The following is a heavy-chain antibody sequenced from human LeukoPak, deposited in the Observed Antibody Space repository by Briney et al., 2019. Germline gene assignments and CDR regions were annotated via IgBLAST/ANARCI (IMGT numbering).Heavy chain of an antibody. D-gene: IGHD3-9*01. CDR3: AREGGLRYFDWLPRGYYFDY. V-gene: IGHV3-30*04. Sequence: GGSLRLSCAASGFTFSSYAMQWVRQAPGKGLEWVAVISYDGSNKYYADSVKGRFTISRDNSKNTLYLQMNSLRAEDTAVYYCAREGGLRYFDWLPRGYYFDYWGQGTLVTVSS. CDR2: ISYDGSNK. CDR1: GFTFSSYA. J-gene: IGHJ4*02.